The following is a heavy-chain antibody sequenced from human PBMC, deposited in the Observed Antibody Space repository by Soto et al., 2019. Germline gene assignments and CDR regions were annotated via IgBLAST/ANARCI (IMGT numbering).Heavy chain of an antibody. CDR3: ARVQPASSWCLDY. V-gene: IGHV3-33*01. D-gene: IGHD6-13*01. J-gene: IGHJ4*02. Sequence: QVQVVESGGGVVQPGRSLRLSCAASGFTFSNYGMHWVRQAPGKGLEWVAVIWHDGSDKYYADSVKGRFTISRDNSKNTLYLQMNSLRAEDTAVYYCARVQPASSWCLDYWGQGTLVPVSS. CDR2: IWHDGSDK. CDR1: GFTFSNYG.